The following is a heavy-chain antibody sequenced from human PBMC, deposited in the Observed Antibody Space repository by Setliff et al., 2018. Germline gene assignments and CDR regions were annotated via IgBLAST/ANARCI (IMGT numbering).Heavy chain of an antibody. CDR3: ARDNTILGATDY. Sequence: KPSETLSLTCAVSGASINSGHYWGWIRQPPGKGLEWIATIYHRGRKYYNPSLQSRVSVSLDTSKNHFSLRLTSMTAADTALYFCARDNTILGATDYWGQGALVTVSS. D-gene: IGHD1-26*01. J-gene: IGHJ4*02. CDR1: GASINSGHY. CDR2: IYHRGRK. V-gene: IGHV4-38-2*01.